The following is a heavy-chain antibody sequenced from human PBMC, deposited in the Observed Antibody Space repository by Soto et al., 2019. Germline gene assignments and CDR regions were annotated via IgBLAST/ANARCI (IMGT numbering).Heavy chain of an antibody. CDR2: IKSKTDGGTT. D-gene: IGHD6-19*01. CDR1: GFTFSNAW. Sequence: GGSLRLSCAASGFTFSNAWMSWVRQAPGKGLEWVGRIKSKTDGGTTDYAAPVKGRFTISRDDSKNTLYLQMNSLKTEDTAVYYCTTDHGSGWYYYYGMDVWGQGTTVPVSS. J-gene: IGHJ6*02. V-gene: IGHV3-15*01. CDR3: TTDHGSGWYYYYGMDV.